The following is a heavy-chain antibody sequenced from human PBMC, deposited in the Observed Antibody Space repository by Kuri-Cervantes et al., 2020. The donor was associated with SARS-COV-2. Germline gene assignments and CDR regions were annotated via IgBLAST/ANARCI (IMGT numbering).Heavy chain of an antibody. CDR1: GGSISSYY. D-gene: IGHD3/OR15-3a*01. Sequence: SETLSLTCTVSGGSISSYYWSWLRQSPGKGLEWIGYIYYGGSTTYSPALKSRVTISIDMTNNQFFLNLKGASAADTAVYYCARGFWTGFLFDSWGQGSLVTVSS. J-gene: IGHJ4*02. CDR2: IYYGGST. CDR3: ARGFWTGFLFDS. V-gene: IGHV4-59*01.